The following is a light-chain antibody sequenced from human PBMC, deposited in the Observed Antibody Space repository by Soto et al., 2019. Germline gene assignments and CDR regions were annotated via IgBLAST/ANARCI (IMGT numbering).Light chain of an antibody. Sequence: DIVLTQSPATLSLSPGERATLSCRASQSVRSFLAWYQQKPGQTHRLLIYDAYNRATGIQARFNGSGSGTDLTLTIISLEPEDFAVYYCKQRSNWPWTFGQGTKVDIK. CDR1: QSVRSF. CDR3: KQRSNWPWT. J-gene: IGKJ1*01. CDR2: DAY. V-gene: IGKV3-11*01.